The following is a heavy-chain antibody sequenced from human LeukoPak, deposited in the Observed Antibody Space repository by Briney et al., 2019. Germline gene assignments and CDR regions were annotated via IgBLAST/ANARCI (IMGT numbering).Heavy chain of an antibody. CDR2: ISAYNGNT. D-gene: IGHD6-19*01. CDR1: RYTFTRYG. Sequence: SVKVSCKPSRYTFTRYGISGVRQAPGPGLEGMGWISAYNGNTNHAQKLQGRVTMTTHTSTRTAYIELRSLRSEDTAVYYCAREPVLLTNGYSSGWEVGYWGQGTLVNVSP. CDR3: AREPVLLTNGYSSGWEVGY. J-gene: IGHJ4*02. V-gene: IGHV1-18*04.